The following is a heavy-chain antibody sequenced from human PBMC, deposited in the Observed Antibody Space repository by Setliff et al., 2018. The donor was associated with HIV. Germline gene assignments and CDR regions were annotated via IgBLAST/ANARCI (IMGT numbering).Heavy chain of an antibody. CDR2: IYNSGRT. CDR3: ARAITFHDAFDI. J-gene: IGHJ3*02. CDR1: GGSISSYY. V-gene: IGHV4-59*08. Sequence: SETLSLTCTVSGGSISSYYWSWIRQPPGKGLEWIGYIYNSGRTNYNPSLKSRVTISVDTSKKQFSLKLSSVTAADTAVYYCARAITFHDAFDIWGQGTMVTVSS. D-gene: IGHD1-20*01.